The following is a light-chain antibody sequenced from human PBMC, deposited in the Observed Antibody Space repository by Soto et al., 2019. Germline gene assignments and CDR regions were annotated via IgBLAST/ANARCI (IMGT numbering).Light chain of an antibody. V-gene: IGKV2-28*01. CDR1: QSLLHSDGDNY. J-gene: IGKJ3*01. Sequence: DIVMTQSPLSLPVTPGEPASISCKSSQSLLHSDGDNYLEWYVQKAGQSPQLLIYLVSHRASGVPDRLSGSGSGTDFTLKISKVEADDVGVYYCMQTRQTPYTFGPGTKVEIK. CDR2: LVS. CDR3: MQTRQTPYT.